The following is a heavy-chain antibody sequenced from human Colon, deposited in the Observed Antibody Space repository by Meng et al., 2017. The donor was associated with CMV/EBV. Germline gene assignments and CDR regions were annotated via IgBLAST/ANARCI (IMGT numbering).Heavy chain of an antibody. D-gene: IGHD2-21*01. V-gene: IGHV3-23*01. CDR2: VNAGGRDT. CDR1: GFTFSNHA. Sequence: GGSLRLSCAASGFTFSNHAMNWVRQAPGKGLEWVSTVNAGGRDTYYADSVQGRFTISSDNSKNTLFLLMSSLRVEDTAVYYCVRADRCGGDCYDRPFDYWGQGSLVTVSS. J-gene: IGHJ4*02. CDR3: VRADRCGGDCYDRPFDY.